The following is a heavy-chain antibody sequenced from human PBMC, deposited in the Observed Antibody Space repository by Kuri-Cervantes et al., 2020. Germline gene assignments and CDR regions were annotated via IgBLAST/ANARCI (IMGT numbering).Heavy chain of an antibody. D-gene: IGHD3-10*01. CDR1: GFTFDDYG. V-gene: IGHV3-33*08. CDR2: ISSDGTNK. J-gene: IGHJ5*02. Sequence: GESLKISCAASGFTFDDYGMSWVRQAPGKGLEWVAIISSDGTNKYYADSVKGRFTISRDNAKNSLYLQMNSLRAEDTAVYYCARDRGPTSGFDPWGQGTLVTVSS. CDR3: ARDRGPTSGFDP.